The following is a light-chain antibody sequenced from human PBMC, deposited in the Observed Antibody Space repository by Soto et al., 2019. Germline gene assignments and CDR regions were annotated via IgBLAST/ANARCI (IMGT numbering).Light chain of an antibody. Sequence: DIQMTQSPSTLSSFVGDRVTITCRASQSIGVWLAWYQQKPGKAPKLLIYDASNLQTGVPSRFSGSGSGTEFTLTISSLQPDDFATYYCQQYRTFGQGTKVDIK. J-gene: IGKJ1*01. CDR3: QQYRT. CDR1: QSIGVW. CDR2: DAS. V-gene: IGKV1-5*01.